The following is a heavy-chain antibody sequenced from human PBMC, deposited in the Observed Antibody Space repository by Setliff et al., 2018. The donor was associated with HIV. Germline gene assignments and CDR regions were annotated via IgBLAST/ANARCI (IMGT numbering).Heavy chain of an antibody. V-gene: IGHV1-18*01. Sequence: ASVKVSCKASGYTFTSYGISWVRQAPGQGLEWVGWISVYSGNTNYAQKLQGRVTLTTDTSTSTAYMELRSLRFDDTAVYYCARSYDSSGYYPDAFDIWGQGTMVTVSS. CDR2: ISVYSGNT. CDR1: GYTFTSYG. J-gene: IGHJ3*02. CDR3: ARSYDSSGYYPDAFDI. D-gene: IGHD3-22*01.